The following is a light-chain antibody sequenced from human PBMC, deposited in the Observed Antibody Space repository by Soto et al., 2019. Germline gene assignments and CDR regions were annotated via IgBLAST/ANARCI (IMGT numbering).Light chain of an antibody. V-gene: IGKV1-9*01. J-gene: IGKJ5*01. CDR1: QPINNL. Sequence: DIQMTQSRSSLSGSVGDRGTITWRASQPINNLLAWYQQKPGEAPKLLIYAVSTLQSGVPQRFSGSGSGTEFTLTISSLQPEDFASYYCKKLDNFPLTFGQGTRLEIK. CDR2: AVS. CDR3: KKLDNFPLT.